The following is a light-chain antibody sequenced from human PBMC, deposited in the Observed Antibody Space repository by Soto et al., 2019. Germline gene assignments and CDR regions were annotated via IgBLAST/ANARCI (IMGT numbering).Light chain of an antibody. V-gene: IGLV2-23*02. CDR1: TSDLGGYDV. J-gene: IGLJ3*02. CDR3: CSFAGSSTFWV. Sequence: LTHPASVSWSPGQSITISCSATTSDLGGYDVVSWYQQHPGKAPKPMIFEVNQRPSGVSDRFSGSKSGNTASLTISGLQAGDGADYYCCSFAGSSTFWVFGGGTKGTVL. CDR2: EVN.